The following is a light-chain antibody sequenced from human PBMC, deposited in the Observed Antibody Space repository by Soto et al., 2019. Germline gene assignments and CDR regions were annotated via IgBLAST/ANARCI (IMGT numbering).Light chain of an antibody. CDR2: DAA. CDR3: RQVNSYYPNT. Sequence: DIQVTQSPPTLSASPGDRFTITCRASQTTSTRMAWYHQQTGRAANMLVYDAATMQSSVASRFSGSGSGTEFTLIISSLQPDDVVTSYCRQVNSYYPNTFGQGTRLEIK. CDR1: QTTSTR. V-gene: IGKV1-5*01. J-gene: IGKJ5*01.